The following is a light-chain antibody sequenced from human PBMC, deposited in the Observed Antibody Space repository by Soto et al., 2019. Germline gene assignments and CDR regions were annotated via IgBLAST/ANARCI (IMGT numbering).Light chain of an antibody. CDR3: ISYASGIPHV. CDR2: EVT. V-gene: IGLV2-14*01. J-gene: IGLJ7*01. CDR1: SSDIGAYNY. Sequence: QSVLTQPASVSGSPGQSITISCTGTSSDIGAYNYVSWYRQHPGEAPKVIIYEVTHRPSGISTRFSGSKSGNTAALTLSGVQAEDEADYYCISYASGIPHVFGGGTQLTVL.